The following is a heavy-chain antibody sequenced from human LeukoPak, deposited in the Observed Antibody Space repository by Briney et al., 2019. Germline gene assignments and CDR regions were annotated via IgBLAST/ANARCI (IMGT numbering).Heavy chain of an antibody. CDR2: INHSGST. CDR1: GGSFSGYY. D-gene: IGHD2-21*02. Sequence: SETLSLTCAVYGGSFSGYYWSWIRQPPGKGLEWIGEINHSGSTNYNPSLKSRVTISVDTSKNQFSLKLSSVTAADTAVYYCARALVVVTAYYAFDIWGQGTMVTVSS. CDR3: ARALVVVTAYYAFDI. V-gene: IGHV4-34*01. J-gene: IGHJ3*02.